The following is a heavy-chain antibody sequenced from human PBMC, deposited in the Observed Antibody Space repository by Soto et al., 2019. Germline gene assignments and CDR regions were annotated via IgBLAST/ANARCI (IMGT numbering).Heavy chain of an antibody. D-gene: IGHD3-10*01. CDR3: ARQGFGALHGLVAV. CDR2: FFYSGST. V-gene: IGHV4-59*08. Sequence: SETLSLTCTVSGGSISSYYWSWIRQPPGKGLEWIGYFFYSGSTNYNPSLKSRVTISVDTSKNQFSLKLTSVTATDTAVYYCARQGFGALHGLVAVWGQGTTVTVSS. J-gene: IGHJ6*02. CDR1: GGSISSYY.